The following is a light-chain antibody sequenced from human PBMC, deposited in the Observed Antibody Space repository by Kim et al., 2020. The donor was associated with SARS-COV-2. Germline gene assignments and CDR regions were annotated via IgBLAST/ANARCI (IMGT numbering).Light chain of an antibody. CDR2: VNSDGSH. J-gene: IGLJ3*02. CDR3: QTWGTGIRV. Sequence: QLVLTQSPSASTSLGASVKLTCTLSSGHSNYAIAWHQQQPEKGPRYLMKVNSDGSHSKGDGIPDRFSGSSSGAERYLTISSLKSEDEADYYCQTWGTGIRVFGGGTQLTVL. V-gene: IGLV4-69*02. CDR1: SGHSNYA.